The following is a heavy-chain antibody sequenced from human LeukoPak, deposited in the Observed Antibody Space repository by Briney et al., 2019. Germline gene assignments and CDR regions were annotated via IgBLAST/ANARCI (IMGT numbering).Heavy chain of an antibody. V-gene: IGHV4-4*07. CDR2: IYSSGST. CDR3: AGINSGHYRY. D-gene: IGHD3-22*01. Sequence: DPSETLSLTCTVSGGSISSSYWSWIRQPAGKGLEWIGRIYSSGSTNCNPSLNSRVTLSVDTSKNQFSLELSSVTAADTAVYYCAGINSGHYRYWGQGTLVTVSS. J-gene: IGHJ4*02. CDR1: GGSISSSY.